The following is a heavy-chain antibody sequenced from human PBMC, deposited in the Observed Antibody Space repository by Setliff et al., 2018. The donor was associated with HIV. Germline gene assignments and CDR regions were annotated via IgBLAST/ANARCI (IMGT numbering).Heavy chain of an antibody. V-gene: IGHV3-33*01. CDR1: GFTFRNYG. D-gene: IGHD2-21*01. CDR2: IWFDGSNK. CDR3: SGEFGSPPDLYY. J-gene: IGHJ4*02. Sequence: GGSLRLSCATSGFTFRNYGMFWVRQAPGKGLEWVAVIWFDGSNKYYADSVKGRFTISRDNSKNTLYLQMNSLRAEDTAVYYCSGEFGSPPDLYYWGQGTLVTVSS.